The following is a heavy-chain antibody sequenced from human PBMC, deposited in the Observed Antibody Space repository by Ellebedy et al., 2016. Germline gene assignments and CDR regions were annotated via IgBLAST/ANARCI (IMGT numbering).Heavy chain of an antibody. Sequence: SVKVSCXTSGDTFSSYAITWVRQAPGQGLEWMGGIIPIFATANYAQKFQGRVTITADESTSTAYMELSSLRSEDTAVYYCAVAIFGSYNWFNPWGQGTLVTVSS. D-gene: IGHD3-3*01. CDR2: IIPIFATA. CDR1: GDTFSSYA. J-gene: IGHJ5*02. V-gene: IGHV1-69*13. CDR3: AVAIFGSYNWFNP.